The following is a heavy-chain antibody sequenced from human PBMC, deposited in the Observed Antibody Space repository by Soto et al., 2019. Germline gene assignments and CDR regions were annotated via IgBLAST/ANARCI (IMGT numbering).Heavy chain of an antibody. J-gene: IGHJ4*02. D-gene: IGHD5-12*01. V-gene: IGHV4-34*01. CDR3: ARGRDSGYDYYFDY. CDR2: INHSGST. CDR1: GGSFSGYY. Sequence: SETLSLTCAVYGGSFSGYYWSWIRQPPGKGLEWIGEINHSGSTNYNPSLKSRVTISVDTSKNQFSLKLSSVTAADTAVYYCARGRDSGYDYYFDYWGQGTLVTVSS.